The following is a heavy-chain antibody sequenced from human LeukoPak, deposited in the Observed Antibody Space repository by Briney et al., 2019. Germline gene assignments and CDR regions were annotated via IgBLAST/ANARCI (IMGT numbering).Heavy chain of an antibody. V-gene: IGHV3-48*01. D-gene: IGHD3-22*01. CDR3: ATDREDYDSSGYYLSDAFDI. Sequence: GGSLRLSCAVSGFTFSGYSMKWVHQAPGKGLEWVSYISSSTTTIYHADSVKGRFTVSRDNAKNSLYLQMDSLRVEDTAVYYCATDREDYDSSGYYLSDAFDIWGQGTMVTVSS. CDR1: GFTFSGYS. J-gene: IGHJ3*02. CDR2: ISSSTTTI.